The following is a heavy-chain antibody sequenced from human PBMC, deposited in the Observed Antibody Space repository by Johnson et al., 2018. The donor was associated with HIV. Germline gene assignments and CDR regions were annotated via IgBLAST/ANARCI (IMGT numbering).Heavy chain of an antibody. Sequence: EVQLVESGGGLVQPGGSLRLSCAASGFTVSSNYMSWVRQAPGTGLEWVSVIYSGGSTYYADSVKGRFTISRDNSKNTLYLQMNSLRAEDTAVYYCAKDMRQWELLDAFDIWGRGTMVTVSS. V-gene: IGHV3-66*01. J-gene: IGHJ3*02. D-gene: IGHD1-26*01. CDR2: IYSGGST. CDR1: GFTVSSNY. CDR3: AKDMRQWELLDAFDI.